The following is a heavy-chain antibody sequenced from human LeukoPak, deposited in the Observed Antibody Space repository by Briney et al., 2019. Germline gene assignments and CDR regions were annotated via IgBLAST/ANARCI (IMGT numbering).Heavy chain of an antibody. CDR3: ARDGAVAGTAYREY. D-gene: IGHD6-19*01. J-gene: IGHJ4*02. CDR1: GYTFTGYY. CDR2: INPNSGGT. V-gene: IGHV1-2*02. Sequence: ASAKVSCKASGYTFTGYYMHWVRHAPGQGLEWMGWINPNSGGTNYAQKFQGRVTMTRDTSISTAYVELSRLTSDDAAVDYCARDGAVAGTAYREYWGQGTLVTVSS.